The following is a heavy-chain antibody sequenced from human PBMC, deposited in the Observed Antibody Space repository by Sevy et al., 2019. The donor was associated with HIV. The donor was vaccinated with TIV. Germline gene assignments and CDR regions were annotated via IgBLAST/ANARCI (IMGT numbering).Heavy chain of an antibody. Sequence: GGSLILSCAASGFTFNFHGMHWARQAPGKGLEWVAFIWHDGSNKYMADSVKGRFTISRDNSKNTLFLQMNSLTVEDTAVYYCARETDNSARWLDPWGQGTLVTVSS. J-gene: IGHJ5*02. CDR3: ARETDNSARWLDP. V-gene: IGHV3-30*02. CDR1: GFTFNFHG. D-gene: IGHD4-4*01. CDR2: IWHDGSNK.